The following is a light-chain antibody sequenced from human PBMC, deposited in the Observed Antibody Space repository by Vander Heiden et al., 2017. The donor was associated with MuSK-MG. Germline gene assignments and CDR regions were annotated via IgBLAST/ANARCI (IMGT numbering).Light chain of an antibody. CDR2: DVT. V-gene: IGLV2-14*03. Sequence: QSVLTQPASVSGSPGQSITISCSGPRHDVGENSYISWYQQHPGKAPKLIIYDVTQRPSGVSNRFSGSKSGNTASLTVSGLQTEDEADYFCSSYTYTTMSVIFGGGTKLTVL. CDR1: RHDVGENSY. CDR3: SSYTYTTMSVI. J-gene: IGLJ2*01.